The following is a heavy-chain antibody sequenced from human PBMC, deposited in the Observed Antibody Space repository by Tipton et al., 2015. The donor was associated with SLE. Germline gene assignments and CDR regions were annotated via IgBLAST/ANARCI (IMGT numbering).Heavy chain of an antibody. CDR3: TRDVGSIAARRRWLDP. Sequence: TLSLTCTVSGGSISSYCWNWIRQSPGKGLEWIGCVCNSGSNSGSTDYNPSLRSRGTISVDASMHQFSLELTSVTAADTATYYCTRDVGSIAARRRWLDPWGRGILVTVSS. CDR2: VCNSGSN. V-gene: IGHV4-59*12. J-gene: IGHJ5*02. CDR1: GGSISSYC. D-gene: IGHD6-6*01.